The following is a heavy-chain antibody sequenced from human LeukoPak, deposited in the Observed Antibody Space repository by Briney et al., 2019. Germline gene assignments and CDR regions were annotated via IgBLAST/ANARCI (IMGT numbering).Heavy chain of an antibody. CDR3: AKSYGDVYYYFSMDV. V-gene: IGHV3-23*01. J-gene: IGHJ6*02. CDR2: ISDSGGST. Sequence: PGGSLGLSCATSGFTFSNYGMNWVRLAPGKGLEWVSGISDSGGSTFYAESVKGRFTISRDNSKNTLYLQLNGLRAEDTAIYYCAKSYGDVYYYFSMDVWGQGTTLTVS. CDR1: GFTFSNYG. D-gene: IGHD4-17*01.